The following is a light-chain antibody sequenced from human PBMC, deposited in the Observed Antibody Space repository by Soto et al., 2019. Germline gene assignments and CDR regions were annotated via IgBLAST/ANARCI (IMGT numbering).Light chain of an antibody. CDR3: CSFAGTYIYV. CDR1: GNDVGGYNY. CDR2: DVK. Sequence: QSALTQPSSVSGSPGQSVTISCTGTGNDVGGYNYVSWYQQHPGKAPKLMIYDVKNRPSGVPDRFSGSKSGDTASLTISGLQAEDEADYYCCSFAGTYIYVFGSGTKVTVL. J-gene: IGLJ1*01. V-gene: IGLV2-11*01.